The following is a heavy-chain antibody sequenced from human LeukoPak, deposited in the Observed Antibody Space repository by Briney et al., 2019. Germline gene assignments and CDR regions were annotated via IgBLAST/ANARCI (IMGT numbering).Heavy chain of an antibody. Sequence: GGSLRLSCAASGFTFSSYDMHWVRQATGKGLEWVSAIGTAGDTYYPGSVKGRFTISRDNAKNSLYLQMNSLRAEDTAVYYCARDRGCSSTSCYTGGDWRWGQGTLVTVSS. CDR3: ARDRGCSSTSCYTGGDWR. J-gene: IGHJ4*02. CDR2: IGTAGDT. D-gene: IGHD2-2*02. CDR1: GFTFSSYD. V-gene: IGHV3-13*01.